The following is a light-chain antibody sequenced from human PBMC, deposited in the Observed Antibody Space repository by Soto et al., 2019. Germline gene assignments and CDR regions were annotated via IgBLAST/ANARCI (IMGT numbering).Light chain of an antibody. CDR2: AAS. CDR3: LQDYNYPLT. V-gene: IGKV1-6*01. Sequence: AIQMTQSPSSLSASVGDRVIITCRASQGIRNDLGWYQQKPGKAPILLIYAASTLQSGVPSRFSGSGSGTDFTLTISSLQPEDFATYYCLQDYNYPLTFGGGTNVEIK. J-gene: IGKJ4*01. CDR1: QGIRND.